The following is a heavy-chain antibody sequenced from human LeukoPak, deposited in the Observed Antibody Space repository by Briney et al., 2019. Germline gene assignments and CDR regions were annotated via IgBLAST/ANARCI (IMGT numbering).Heavy chain of an antibody. J-gene: IGHJ4*02. Sequence: ASVNVSCKASGYTFTSYGISWVRQAPGQGLEWMGWISAYNGNTNYAQKLQGRVTMTTGTSTSTAYMELRSLRSDDTAVYYCARAGGYCGRISCPYYFDYWGQGSLVAVSS. V-gene: IGHV1-18*01. D-gene: IGHD2-15*01. CDR3: ARAGGYCGRISCPYYFDY. CDR1: GYTFTSYG. CDR2: ISAYNGNT.